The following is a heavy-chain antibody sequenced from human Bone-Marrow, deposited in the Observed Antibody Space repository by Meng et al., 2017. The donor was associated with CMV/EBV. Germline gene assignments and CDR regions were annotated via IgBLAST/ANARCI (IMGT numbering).Heavy chain of an antibody. CDR1: GGSISSYY. Sequence: SGTLTLTCTVSGGSISSYYWSWIRQPPGKGLEWIGYIYYSGSTNYNPSLKSRVTISVDTSKNQFSLKLSSVTAANTAVYYCARSGGYEFWSGYPERWDGMDVWGQGTTVTVSS. D-gene: IGHD3-3*01. CDR2: IYYSGST. CDR3: ARSGGYEFWSGYPERWDGMDV. V-gene: IGHV4-59*01. J-gene: IGHJ6*02.